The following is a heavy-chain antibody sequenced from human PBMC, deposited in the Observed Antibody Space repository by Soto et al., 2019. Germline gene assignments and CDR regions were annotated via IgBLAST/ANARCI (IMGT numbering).Heavy chain of an antibody. V-gene: IGHV4-30-4*01. Sequence: SETLSLTCTVSGGSISSGDYYWSWIRQPPGKGLEWIGYIYYSGSTYYNPSLKSRVTISVDTSKNQFSLKLSSVTAADTAVYYCARETVLAAESRGMDVWGQGTTVTVS. CDR1: GGSISSGDYY. CDR2: IYYSGST. CDR3: ARETVLAAESRGMDV. D-gene: IGHD3-3*01. J-gene: IGHJ6*02.